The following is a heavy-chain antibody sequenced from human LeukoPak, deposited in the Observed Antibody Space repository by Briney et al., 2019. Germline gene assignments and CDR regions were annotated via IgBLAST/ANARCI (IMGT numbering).Heavy chain of an antibody. V-gene: IGHV3-23*01. Sequence: GGSLRLSCAASGFSLSSYAMSWVRQAPGKGLEWVSAICGSGGGTYYADSVKGRFTISRDNTKNTLYLQMNSLRDEDTAVYYCAKGAPVLDAFDIWGQGTMVSVSS. J-gene: IGHJ3*02. CDR1: GFSLSSYA. CDR3: AKGAPVLDAFDI. CDR2: ICGSGGGT. D-gene: IGHD2-8*01.